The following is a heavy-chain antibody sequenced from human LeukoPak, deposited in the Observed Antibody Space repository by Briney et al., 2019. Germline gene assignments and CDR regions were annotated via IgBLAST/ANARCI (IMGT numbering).Heavy chain of an antibody. V-gene: IGHV1-18*04. CDR3: ARVKGFEYDNGDYANWSAFDI. CDR2: ISAYNGNT. Sequence: ASVKVSCKASGYTFTGYYMHWVRQAPGQGLEWMGWISAYNGNTNYAQKLQGRVTMTTDTSTSTAYMELRSLISDDTAVYYCARVKGFEYDNGDYANWSAFDIWGQGTMVTVSS. D-gene: IGHD4-17*01. CDR1: GYTFTGYY. J-gene: IGHJ3*02.